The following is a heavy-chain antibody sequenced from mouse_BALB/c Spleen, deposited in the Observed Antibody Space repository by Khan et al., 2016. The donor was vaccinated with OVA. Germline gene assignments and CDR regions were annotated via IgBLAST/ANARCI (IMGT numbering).Heavy chain of an antibody. CDR2: INPTSGYT. Sequence: QVRLQQSGAELAKPGASVKMSCKASGYTFTSYWMHWIKQRPGQGLEWIGYINPTSGYTDYNPKFKDKATLTADKSSSTAYMQLSSLTSEDSAVYYCARDRIDYWGQGTTLTVSS. J-gene: IGHJ2*01. V-gene: IGHV1-7*01. CDR1: GYTFTSYW. CDR3: ARDRIDY.